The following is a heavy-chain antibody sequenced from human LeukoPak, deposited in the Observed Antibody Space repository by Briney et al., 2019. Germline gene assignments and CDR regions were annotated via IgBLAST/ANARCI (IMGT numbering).Heavy chain of an antibody. J-gene: IGHJ4*02. Sequence: ASVKVSFKASGYTFTSYGISWVRQAPRQWLEWMGWISAYNGNTKYAQKLQGRVTMTTDTSTSTAYMELRSLRSDDTAVFYCARDMGVPAASYFFDYWGQGTLVTVSS. CDR3: ARDMGVPAASYFFDY. V-gene: IGHV1-18*01. CDR1: GYTFTSYG. D-gene: IGHD2-2*01. CDR2: ISAYNGNT.